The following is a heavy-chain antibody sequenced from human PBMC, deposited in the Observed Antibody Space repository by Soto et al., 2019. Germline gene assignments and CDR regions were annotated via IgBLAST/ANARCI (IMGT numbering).Heavy chain of an antibody. Sequence: SLRLSCAASGFTFSSYAMSWVRQAPGKGLEWVSAISGSGGSTYYADPVKGRFTISRDNSKNTLYLQMNSLRAEDTAVYYCAKPLRDGYNYDAFDIWGQGTMVTVSS. J-gene: IGHJ3*02. CDR1: GFTFSSYA. D-gene: IGHD5-12*01. CDR2: ISGSGGST. V-gene: IGHV3-23*01. CDR3: AKPLRDGYNYDAFDI.